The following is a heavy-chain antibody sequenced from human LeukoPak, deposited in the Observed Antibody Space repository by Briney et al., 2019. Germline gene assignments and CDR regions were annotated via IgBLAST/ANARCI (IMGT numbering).Heavy chain of an antibody. CDR3: ARSSDCSSTSCYALTFDY. CDR2: ISAYNGNT. Sequence: GASVKVSRKASGYTFTSYGISWVRQAPGQGLEWMGWISAYNGNTNYAQKLQGRVTMITDTSTSTAYMELRSLRSDDTAVYYCARSSDCSSTSCYALTFDYWGQGTLVTVSS. D-gene: IGHD2-2*01. V-gene: IGHV1-18*01. J-gene: IGHJ4*02. CDR1: GYTFTSYG.